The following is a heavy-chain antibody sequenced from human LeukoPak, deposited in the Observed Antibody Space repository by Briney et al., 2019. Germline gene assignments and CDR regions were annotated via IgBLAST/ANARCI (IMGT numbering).Heavy chain of an antibody. CDR1: GFTFSTYW. J-gene: IGHJ5*02. V-gene: IGHV3-74*01. Sequence: GGCLRLSCAASGFTFSTYWMHWVRQAPGKGLVWVSRIKSDGSSTSYADSAKGRFIISRDNAKNTLYLQMNSLRAEDTAVYYCAREYGFGSGSYYPWGQGTLVIVSS. D-gene: IGHD3-10*01. CDR3: AREYGFGSGSYYP. CDR2: IKSDGSST.